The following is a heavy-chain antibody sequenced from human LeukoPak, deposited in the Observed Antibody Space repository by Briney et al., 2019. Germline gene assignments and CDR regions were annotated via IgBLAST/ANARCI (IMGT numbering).Heavy chain of an antibody. J-gene: IGHJ3*02. CDR1: GFTVSSNY. CDR3: ARDTRVLWFGELLLSRGNAFDI. D-gene: IGHD3-10*01. V-gene: IGHV3-23*01. CDR2: ISGSGGST. Sequence: PGGSLRLSCAASGFTVSSNYMSWVRQAPGKGLEWVSAISGSGGSTYYADSVKGRFTISRDNSKNTLYLQMNSLRAEDTAVYYCARDTRVLWFGELLLSRGNAFDIWGQGTMVTVSS.